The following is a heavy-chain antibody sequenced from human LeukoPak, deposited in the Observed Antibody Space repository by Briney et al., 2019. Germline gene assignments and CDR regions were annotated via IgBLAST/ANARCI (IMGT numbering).Heavy chain of an antibody. CDR1: GGSISSSNW. CDR2: IYHSGST. CDR3: ARATHVAVSGTFDY. Sequence: SETLSLTCAASGGSISSSNWWSWVRQPPGKGREWIGEIYHSGSTSYNSSLKSRVTISVDKSKNQFYLKLSSVTAADTAVYYCARATHVAVSGTFDYWGQGILVTVSS. J-gene: IGHJ4*02. D-gene: IGHD6-19*01. V-gene: IGHV4-4*02.